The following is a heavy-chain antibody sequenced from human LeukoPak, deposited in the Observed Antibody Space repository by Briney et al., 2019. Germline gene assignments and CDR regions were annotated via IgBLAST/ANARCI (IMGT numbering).Heavy chain of an antibody. CDR3: ARVYCTTGVCCFDY. D-gene: IGHD2-8*01. CDR1: GGSITSYY. J-gene: IGHJ4*02. V-gene: IGHV4-59*01. CDR2: IYYSGGT. Sequence: SETLSLTCTVSGGSITSYYWSWIRQPPGKGLEWIGYIYYSGGTNYNPSLKSRVTISVDTSKNQFSLKLSSVTAADTAVYYCARVYCTTGVCCFDYWGQGTLVTVSS.